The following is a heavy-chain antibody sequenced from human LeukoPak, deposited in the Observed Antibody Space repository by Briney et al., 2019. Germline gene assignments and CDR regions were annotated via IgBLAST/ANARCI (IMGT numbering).Heavy chain of an antibody. CDR3: ARSRGWLQSHPLGY. V-gene: IGHV4-34*01. CDR1: GGSFSGYY. Sequence: PSETLSLSCAAYGGSFSGYYWSWIRQPPGKGLEWIGEINHSGSTNYNPSLKSRVTISVDTSKNQSSLKLSSVTAADTAVYYCARSRGWLQSHPLGYWGQGTLVTVSS. J-gene: IGHJ4*02. CDR2: INHSGST. D-gene: IGHD5-24*01.